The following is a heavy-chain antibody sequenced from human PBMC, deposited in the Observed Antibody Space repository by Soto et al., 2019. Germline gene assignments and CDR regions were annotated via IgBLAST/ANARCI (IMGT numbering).Heavy chain of an antibody. CDR2: ISGRGGST. CDR1: GFTFSSYA. V-gene: IGHV3-23*01. J-gene: IGHJ4*02. CDR3: AKDAWPGWLPYYFDY. Sequence: VGSLRLSCAASGFTFSSYAMSWVRQAPGKGLEWVSAISGRGGSTYYADSVKGRFTISRDNSKNTLYLQMNSLRAEDTAVYYCAKDAWPGWLPYYFDYWGQGTLVTVSS. D-gene: IGHD5-12*01.